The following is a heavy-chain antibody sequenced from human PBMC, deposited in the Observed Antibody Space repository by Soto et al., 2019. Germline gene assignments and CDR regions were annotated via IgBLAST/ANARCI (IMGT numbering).Heavy chain of an antibody. CDR2: ISWDGDSA. J-gene: IGHJ4*02. D-gene: IGHD1-1*01. CDR1: GLAFDGYT. V-gene: IGHV3-43*01. Sequence: GGSLRLSCDASGLAFDGYTMHWDRQIPGKGLEWVSLISWDGDSAYYADSVRGRFTISRDNSKNSLFLQMNNVRAEDAALYFCAKGTRGNSPELDFWGQGTLVTV. CDR3: AKGTRGNSPELDF.